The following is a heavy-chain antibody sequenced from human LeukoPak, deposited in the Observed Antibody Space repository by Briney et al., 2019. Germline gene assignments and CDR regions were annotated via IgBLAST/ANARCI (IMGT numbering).Heavy chain of an antibody. V-gene: IGHV3-23*01. D-gene: IGHD6-25*01. J-gene: IGHJ3*02. Sequence: GGSLRLSCAASGFTFSSYAMTWVRQAPGKGLEWVSAISGSGGSTSYADSVKGRCTISRDNSKNTLFLQMNSLRAEDTAVYYCATRIAADLRAFDIWGQGTMVTVSS. CDR2: ISGSGGST. CDR1: GFTFSSYA. CDR3: ATRIAADLRAFDI.